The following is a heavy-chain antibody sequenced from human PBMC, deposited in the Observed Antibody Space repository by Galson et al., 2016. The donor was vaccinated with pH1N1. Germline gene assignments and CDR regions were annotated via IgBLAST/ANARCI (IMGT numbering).Heavy chain of an antibody. CDR2: VNPGGSTI. Sequence: GAEVKKPGESLKISCKASGYIFTSQWIAWVRQVPGKGLEWVGVVNPGGSTIRYSPSFQGQVTISSDKSISTAYLQWISLRASDTAMYYCARQYDFGDYRGNAFDIWGQGTVVIVSS. D-gene: IGHD4-17*01. CDR1: GYIFTSQW. CDR3: ARQYDFGDYRGNAFDI. J-gene: IGHJ3*02. V-gene: IGHV5-51*03.